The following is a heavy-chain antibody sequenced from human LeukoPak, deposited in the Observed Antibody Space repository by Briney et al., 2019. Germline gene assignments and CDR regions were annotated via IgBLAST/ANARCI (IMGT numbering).Heavy chain of an antibody. Sequence: GGSLRLSRAPSGFTSCSYSIQCGREVPEEGEWRVSRINSDGSTTRYADSVKRRFTISRDNAKNTLYLQMNSLRGPDTAVYYCARGDYVWGSYRYFDYWGQGTLVTVSS. CDR1: GFTSCSYS. J-gene: IGHJ4*02. V-gene: IGHV3-74*01. CDR2: INSDGSTT. CDR3: ARGDYVWGSYRYFDY. D-gene: IGHD3-16*02.